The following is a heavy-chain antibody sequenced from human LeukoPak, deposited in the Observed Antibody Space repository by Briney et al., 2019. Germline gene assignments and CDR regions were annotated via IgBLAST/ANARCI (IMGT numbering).Heavy chain of an antibody. CDR3: ARHDKNGDNLDAFDI. V-gene: IGHV4-39*01. Sequence: SETLSLTCTVSGGSIRSSSYYWGWIRQPPGKGLEWIGSIYYSGRTYYNPSLKSRVTISVDTSKNQLSLKLSSVTAADTAVYYCARHDKNGDNLDAFDIWGQGTMVTVSS. CDR2: IYYSGRT. D-gene: IGHD4-23*01. J-gene: IGHJ3*02. CDR1: GGSIRSSSYY.